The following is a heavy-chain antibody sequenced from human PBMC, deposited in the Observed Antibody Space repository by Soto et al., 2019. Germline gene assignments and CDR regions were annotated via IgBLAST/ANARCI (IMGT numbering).Heavy chain of an antibody. D-gene: IGHD6-19*01. CDR1: GFTFSSYA. J-gene: IGHJ6*02. CDR3: ARDGYSSGWYLSRAGSGMDV. V-gene: IGHV3-30-3*01. Sequence: GGSLRLSCAASGFTFSSYAMHWVRQAPGKGLEWVAVISYDGSNKYYADSVKGRFTISRDNSKNTLYLQMNSLRAEDTAVYYCARDGYSSGWYLSRAGSGMDVWGQGTTVTVSS. CDR2: ISYDGSNK.